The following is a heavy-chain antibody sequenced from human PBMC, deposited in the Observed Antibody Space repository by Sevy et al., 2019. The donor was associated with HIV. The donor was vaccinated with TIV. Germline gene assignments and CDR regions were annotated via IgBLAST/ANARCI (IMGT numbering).Heavy chain of an antibody. CDR3: AGPILTYNNGWSYYDY. CDR2: INYSGIT. CDR1: GASISSSGYY. Sequence: WETLSLTCTVSGASISSSGYYWGWIRQPPGKGLEWIASINYSGITFYNPSLKSRITISADTSKNQFSLDLTSVTAAGTAIYYCAGPILTYNNGWSYYDYWGQGTVVTVSS. D-gene: IGHD6-19*01. J-gene: IGHJ4*02. V-gene: IGHV4-39*01.